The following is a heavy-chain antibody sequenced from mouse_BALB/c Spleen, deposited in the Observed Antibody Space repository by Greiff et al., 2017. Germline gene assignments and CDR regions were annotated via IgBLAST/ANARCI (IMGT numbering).Heavy chain of an antibody. J-gene: IGHJ3*01. CDR3: TRSYYGSSWGFAY. Sequence: EVQLQQSGTVLARPGASVKMSCKASGYTFTSYWMHWVKQRPGQGLEWIGAIYPGNSDTSYNQKFKGKAKLTAVTSTSTAYMELSSLTNEDSAVYYCTRSYYGSSWGFAYWGQGTLVTVSA. CDR1: GYTFTSYW. CDR2: IYPGNSDT. V-gene: IGHV1-5*01. D-gene: IGHD1-1*01.